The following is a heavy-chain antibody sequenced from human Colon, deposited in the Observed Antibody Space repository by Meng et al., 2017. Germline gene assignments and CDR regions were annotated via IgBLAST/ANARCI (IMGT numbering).Heavy chain of an antibody. V-gene: IGHV3-7*01. CDR2: IKYDDGVK. CDR1: GFMFNDYT. D-gene: IGHD2-21*01. CDR3: ATTNALTY. J-gene: IGHJ1*01. Sequence: GESLKISCAASGFMFNDYTMNWVRQAPGKGLEWVAGIKYDDGVKGYVDSVRGRFTISRDNTKNSLYLQLNSLRAEDTAVYYCATTNALTYWGPGTLVTVSS.